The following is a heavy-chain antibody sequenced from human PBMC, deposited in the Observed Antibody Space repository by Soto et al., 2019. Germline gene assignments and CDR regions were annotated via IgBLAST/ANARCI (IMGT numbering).Heavy chain of an antibody. V-gene: IGHV4-59*01. CDR2: IYYSGRT. D-gene: IGHD2-2*02. CDR1: GGSISSYY. Sequence: QVQLQESGPGLVKPSETLSLTCTVSGGSISSYYWSWIRQPPGKGLEWIGYIYYSGRTNYNPSLKRRVTISVDTSKNQSSLKLSSVTAADTAVYYCARGYCSSTICYIWDNWFDPWGQGTLVTVSS. J-gene: IGHJ5*02. CDR3: ARGYCSSTICYIWDNWFDP.